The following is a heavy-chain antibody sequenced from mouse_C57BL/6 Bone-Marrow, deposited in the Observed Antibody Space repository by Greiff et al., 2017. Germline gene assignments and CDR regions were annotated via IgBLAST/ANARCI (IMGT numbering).Heavy chain of an antibody. J-gene: IGHJ4*01. D-gene: IGHD2-10*01. CDR3: ARRGLLCLDYAMDY. V-gene: IGHV5-12*01. Sequence: EVKLVESGGGLVQPGGSLKLSCAASGFTFSDYYMYWVRQTPEQRLEWVAYISNGGGSTYYPDTVKGRFTISRDNAKNTLYLQMSRLKSEDPAMYYCARRGLLCLDYAMDYWGQGTSVTVSS. CDR1: GFTFSDYY. CDR2: ISNGGGST.